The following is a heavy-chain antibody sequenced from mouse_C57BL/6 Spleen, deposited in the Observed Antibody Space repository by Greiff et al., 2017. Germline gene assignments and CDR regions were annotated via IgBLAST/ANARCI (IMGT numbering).Heavy chain of an antibody. Sequence: VQLQQSGPELVKPGASVKLSCKASGYTFTSYDINWVKQRPGQGLAWIGGIYPGDGSTKYNEKFKGKATLTVDTSSSTAYMELHSLTSEDSAVYFCARRKGLRQGFAYWGQGTLVTVSA. CDR2: IYPGDGST. CDR3: ARRKGLRQGFAY. V-gene: IGHV1-85*01. J-gene: IGHJ3*01. CDR1: GYTFTSYD. D-gene: IGHD2-4*01.